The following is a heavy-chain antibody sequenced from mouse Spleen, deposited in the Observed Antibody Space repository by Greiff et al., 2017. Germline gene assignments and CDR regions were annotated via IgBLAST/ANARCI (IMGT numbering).Heavy chain of an antibody. V-gene: IGHV5-12*02. CDR1: GFTFSDYY. D-gene: IGHD2-10*02. J-gene: IGHJ2*01. Sequence: EVQLVESGGGLVQPGGSLKLSCATSGFTFSDYYMYWVRQTPEKRLEWVAYISNGGGSTYYPDTVKGRFTISRDNAKNTLYLQMSRLKSEDTAMYYCARLLSRYGNPYFDYWGQGTTLTVSS. CDR3: ARLLSRYGNPYFDY. CDR2: ISNGGGST.